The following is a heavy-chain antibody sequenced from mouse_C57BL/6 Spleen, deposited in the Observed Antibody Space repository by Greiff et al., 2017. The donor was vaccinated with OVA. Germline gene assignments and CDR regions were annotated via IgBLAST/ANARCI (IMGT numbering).Heavy chain of an antibody. CDR2: INPGSGGT. CDR3: SRYDYDEFAY. V-gene: IGHV1-54*01. CDR1: GFAFTNSL. D-gene: IGHD2-4*01. Sequence: VQLQQSGAELVRPGTSVKVSCKASGFAFTNSLIEWVKQRPGQGLEWIGVINPGSGGTNYNEKFKGKATLTADTSSITAYMQRSSLTSEDSAVYFCSRYDYDEFAYWGQGTLVTVSA. J-gene: IGHJ3*01.